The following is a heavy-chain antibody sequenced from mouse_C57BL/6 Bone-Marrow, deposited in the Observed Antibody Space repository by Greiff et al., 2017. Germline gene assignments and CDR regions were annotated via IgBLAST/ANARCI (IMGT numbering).Heavy chain of an antibody. CDR1: GYSITSGYY. CDR3: ARGGDYSPFYAMDD. D-gene: IGHD2-12*01. Sequence: VQLQQSGPGLVKPSQSLSLTCSVTGYSITSGYYWNWIRQFPGNKLEWMGYISYDGSNNYNPSLKNRTSITRDTSKNQFFLKLNSVTTEDTATYYCARGGDYSPFYAMDDWGQGTSVTVSS. J-gene: IGHJ4*01. V-gene: IGHV3-6*01. CDR2: ISYDGSN.